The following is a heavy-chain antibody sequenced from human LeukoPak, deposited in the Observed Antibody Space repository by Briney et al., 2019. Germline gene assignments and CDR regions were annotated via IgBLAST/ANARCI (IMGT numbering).Heavy chain of an antibody. CDR3: ARENPDSSGFEGAFDI. J-gene: IGHJ3*02. Sequence: SETLSLTCAVYGGSFSGYYWSWIRQPPGKGLEWIGEIDHSGSTNYNPSLKSRVTISVDTSKNQFSLKLSSVTAADTAVYYCARENPDSSGFEGAFDIWGQGTMVTVSS. CDR2: IDHSGST. V-gene: IGHV4-34*01. D-gene: IGHD3-22*01. CDR1: GGSFSGYY.